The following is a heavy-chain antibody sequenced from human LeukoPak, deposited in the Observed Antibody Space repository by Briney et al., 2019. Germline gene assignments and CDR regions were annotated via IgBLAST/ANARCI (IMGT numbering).Heavy chain of an antibody. V-gene: IGHV3-21*01. CDR2: ISSSSSYI. CDR3: VRQSHYYGSADYYYYGMDV. D-gene: IGHD3-10*01. Sequence: GGSLRLSCAASGFTFSSYSMNWVRQAPGKGLEWVSSISSSSSYIYYADSVRGRFTISRDNAKNSLYLQMNSLRAEDTAVYYCVRQSHYYGSADYYYYGMDVWGQGTTVTVSS. CDR1: GFTFSSYS. J-gene: IGHJ6*02.